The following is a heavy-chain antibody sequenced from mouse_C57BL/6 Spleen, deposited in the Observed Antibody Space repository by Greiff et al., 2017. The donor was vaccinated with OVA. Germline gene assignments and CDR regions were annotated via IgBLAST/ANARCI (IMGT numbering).Heavy chain of an antibody. CDR3: ARDYCGSSDWYFDV. J-gene: IGHJ1*03. Sequence: QVQLQQPGAELVRPGSSVKLSCKASGYTFTSYWMHWVKQRPIQGLEWIGNIDPSDSATHYNQKFKDKATLTVDKSSSTAYMQLSSLTSEDSAVYYCARDYCGSSDWYFDVWGTGTTVTFSS. V-gene: IGHV1-52*01. CDR1: GYTFTSYW. CDR2: IDPSDSAT. D-gene: IGHD1-1*01.